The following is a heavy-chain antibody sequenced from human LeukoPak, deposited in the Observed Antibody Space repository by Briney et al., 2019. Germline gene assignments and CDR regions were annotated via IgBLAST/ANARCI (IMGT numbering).Heavy chain of an antibody. V-gene: IGHV4-39*01. CDR3: ASRPGGLPPDY. CDR2: IYYSGST. Sequence: TSSETLSLTCTVSGGSISSNNYYWGWIRQAPGKGLGWIGNIYYSGSTYYNPSLKSRVTISVDTSRNQFSLKVSSVTAADTAVYYCASRPGGLPPDYWGQGILVTVSS. D-gene: IGHD1-14*01. J-gene: IGHJ4*02. CDR1: GGSISSNNYY.